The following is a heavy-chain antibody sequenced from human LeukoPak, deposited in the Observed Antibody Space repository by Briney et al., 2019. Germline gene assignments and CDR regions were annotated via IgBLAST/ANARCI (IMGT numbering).Heavy chain of an antibody. CDR1: GFTFSSYG. J-gene: IGHJ4*02. Sequence: GRSLRLSYAASGFTFSSYGMHWVRQAPGKGLECVAVISYDGSNKYYADSVKGRFTISRDNSKNTLYLQMNSLRAEDTAVYYCVIAVADDGFDYWGQGTLVTVSS. D-gene: IGHD6-19*01. CDR2: ISYDGSNK. V-gene: IGHV3-30*03. CDR3: VIAVADDGFDY.